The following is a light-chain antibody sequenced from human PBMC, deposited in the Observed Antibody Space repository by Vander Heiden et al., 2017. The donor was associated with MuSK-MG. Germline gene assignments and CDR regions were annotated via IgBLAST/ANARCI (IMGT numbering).Light chain of an antibody. V-gene: IGKV1-39*01. CDR1: QSITSY. J-gene: IGKJ5*01. CDR3: HQSSPLPLT. CDR2: GAS. Sequence: QMTQSPSSPAASVGDRVSITCRANQSITSYLSSYQQKPGTAPKLLLYGASNFQSGVPSRFSGSGSGTEFTLTIIALLPADFATYYCHQSSPLPLTFGQGTRLEIK.